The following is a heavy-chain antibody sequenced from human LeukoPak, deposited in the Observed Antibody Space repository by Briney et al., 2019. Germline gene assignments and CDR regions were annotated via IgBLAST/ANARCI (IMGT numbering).Heavy chain of an antibody. CDR3: ARRALSVGLAFDY. J-gene: IGHJ4*02. CDR2: TYYRSKWYN. V-gene: IGHV6-1*01. CDR1: GDSVSSNSAA. D-gene: IGHD5/OR15-5a*01. Sequence: SQTLSLTCAISGDSVSSNSAAWNWLRQSPSRGLEWLGRTYYRSKWYNDYAVSVKSRITINPDTSKNQFSLQLNSVTPEDTAVYYCARRALSVGLAFDYWGQGTLVTVSS.